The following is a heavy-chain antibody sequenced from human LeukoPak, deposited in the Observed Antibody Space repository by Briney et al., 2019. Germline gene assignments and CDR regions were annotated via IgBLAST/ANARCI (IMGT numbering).Heavy chain of an antibody. D-gene: IGHD2-8*02. CDR2: INPSGGST. Sequence: GASVKVSCKASGYTFTSYYMHWVRQAPGQGLEWMGIINPSGGSTSYAQKFQGRVTMTRDTSTSTVYMELSSLGSEDTAVYYCARGGLLVVASFGYYGMDVWGQGTTVTVSS. CDR3: ARGGLLVVASFGYYGMDV. V-gene: IGHV1-46*01. J-gene: IGHJ6*02. CDR1: GYTFTSYY.